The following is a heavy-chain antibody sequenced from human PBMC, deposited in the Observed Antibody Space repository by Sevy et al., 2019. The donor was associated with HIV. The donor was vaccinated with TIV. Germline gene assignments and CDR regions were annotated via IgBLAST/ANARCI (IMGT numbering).Heavy chain of an antibody. CDR2: ISRSGTTI. D-gene: IGHD3-9*01. CDR3: ARGPGYYDIGSWLDP. Sequence: GGSLRLSCVASGFTLPDYEMNWVRQAPGKGLEWVASISRSGTTIYYADSLKGRFTISGDRAKNSVYLQMNSLRAEDTGFYFCARGPGYYDIGSWLDPWGQGTLVTVSS. J-gene: IGHJ5*02. CDR1: GFTLPDYE. V-gene: IGHV3-48*03.